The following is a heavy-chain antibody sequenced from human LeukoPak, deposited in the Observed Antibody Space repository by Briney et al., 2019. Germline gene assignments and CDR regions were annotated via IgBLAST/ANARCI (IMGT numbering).Heavy chain of an antibody. CDR2: IIPIFGTA. D-gene: IGHD5-12*01. CDR3: ARDPGRGYSGYDEKYFDY. J-gene: IGHJ4*02. V-gene: IGHV1-69*05. Sequence: SVKVSCKASGGTFSSYAISWVRQAPGQGLEWMGGIIPIFGTANYAQKFQGRVTITTDESTSTAYMELSSLRSEDTAVYYCARDPGRGYSGYDEKYFDYWGQGTLVTVSS. CDR1: GGTFSSYA.